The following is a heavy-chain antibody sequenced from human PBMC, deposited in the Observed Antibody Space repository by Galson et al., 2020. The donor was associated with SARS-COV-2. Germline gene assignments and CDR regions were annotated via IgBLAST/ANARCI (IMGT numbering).Heavy chain of an antibody. D-gene: IGHD6-19*01. J-gene: IGHJ5*02. Sequence: GSLRLSCEASGFTFSTYGMTWVRQAPGKGLEWVSSISDSGGATYYANSVKARFSISRDNSKNTLYLQMYSLRAEDSALYYCARYSGDDSGWYEMNCFDPWGHGTLVTVSS. CDR2: ISDSGGAT. V-gene: IGHV3-23*01. CDR1: GFTFSTYG. CDR3: ARYSGDDSGWYEMNCFDP.